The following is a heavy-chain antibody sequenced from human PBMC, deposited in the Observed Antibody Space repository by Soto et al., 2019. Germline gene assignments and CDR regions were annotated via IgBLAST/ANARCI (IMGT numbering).Heavy chain of an antibody. CDR2: IIPILGIA. D-gene: IGHD2-21*01. Sequence: ASVKVSCKASGGTFSSYTISWVRQAPGQGLEWMGRIIPILGIANYAQKSQGRVTITADKSTSTAYMELSSLRSEDTAVYYCARGGVVVIAPDTFDTWGQGTMVTVSS. CDR3: ARGGVVVIAPDTFDT. J-gene: IGHJ3*02. CDR1: GGTFSSYT. V-gene: IGHV1-69*02.